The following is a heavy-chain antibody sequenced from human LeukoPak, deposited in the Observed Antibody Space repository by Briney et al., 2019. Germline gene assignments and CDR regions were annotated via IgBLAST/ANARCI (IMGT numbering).Heavy chain of an antibody. D-gene: IGHD5-18*01. Sequence: PGGSLRLSCAASGFTFSSYWMHWVRQAPGKGLVWVSRINSDGSTTSYADSVKGRFTISRDNAKNTLYLQMNSLRAEDTAVYYCARDHKGSYGNDYWGQGTLVTVSS. V-gene: IGHV3-74*01. CDR1: GFTFSSYW. J-gene: IGHJ4*02. CDR3: ARDHKGSYGNDY. CDR2: INSDGSTT.